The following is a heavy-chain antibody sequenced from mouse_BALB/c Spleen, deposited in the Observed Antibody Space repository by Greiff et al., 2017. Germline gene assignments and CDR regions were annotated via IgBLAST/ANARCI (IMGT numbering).Heavy chain of an antibody. D-gene: IGHD2-4*01. V-gene: IGHV2-9-2*01. CDR1: GFSLTSYD. CDR3: VRYYYDYEGFAY. Sequence: QVQLKESGPGLVAPSQSLSITCTVSGFSLTSYDISWIRQPPGKGLEWLGVIWTGGGTNYNSAFMSRLSISKDNSKSQVFLKMNSLQTDDTAIYYCVRYYYDYEGFAYWGQGTLVTVSA. J-gene: IGHJ3*01. CDR2: IWTGGGT.